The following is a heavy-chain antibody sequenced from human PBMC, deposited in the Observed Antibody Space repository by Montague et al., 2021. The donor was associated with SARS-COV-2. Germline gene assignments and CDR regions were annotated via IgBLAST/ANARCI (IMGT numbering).Heavy chain of an antibody. D-gene: IGHD3-3*01. V-gene: IGHV4-59*01. CDR1: GGSISSYY. CDR2: IYYSGST. Sequence: SETLSLTCTVSGGSISSYYWSWIPQPPGKGLEWIEYIYYSGSTNYNPSLKSRVTISVDTSKNQFSLKLSSVTAADTAVYYCARGIFTIPFIPAHYYMDVWGKGTTVTVSS. J-gene: IGHJ6*03. CDR3: ARGIFTIPFIPAHYYMDV.